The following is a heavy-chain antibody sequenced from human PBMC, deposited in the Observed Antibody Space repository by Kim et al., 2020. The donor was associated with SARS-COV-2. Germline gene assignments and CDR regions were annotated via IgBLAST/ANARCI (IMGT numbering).Heavy chain of an antibody. V-gene: IGHV4-59*08. J-gene: IGHJ2*01. CDR1: GGSISSYY. D-gene: IGHD6-13*01. CDR2: IYYSGST. CDR3: ARHEVIAAAGDYGPVWYFDI. Sequence: SETLSLTCTVSGGSISSYYWSWIRQPPGKGLEWIGYIYYSGSTNYNPSLKSQVTISVDTSKNQFSLKLSSVTAADTAVYYCARHEVIAAAGDYGPVWYFDIWGRGTLVTVSS.